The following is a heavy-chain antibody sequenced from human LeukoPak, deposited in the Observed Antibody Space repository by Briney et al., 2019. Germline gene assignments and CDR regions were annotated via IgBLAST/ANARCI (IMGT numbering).Heavy chain of an antibody. Sequence: PSETLSLTCAVTGYSISSGYYWGWIRQPPGKGLEWIGSIYHSGSTYYNPSLKSRVTISVDTSKNQFSLKLSSVTAADTAVYYCARRGGSHFDYWGQGTLVTVSS. CDR3: ARRGGSHFDY. J-gene: IGHJ4*02. D-gene: IGHD2-15*01. CDR1: GYSISSGYY. CDR2: IYHSGST. V-gene: IGHV4-38-2*01.